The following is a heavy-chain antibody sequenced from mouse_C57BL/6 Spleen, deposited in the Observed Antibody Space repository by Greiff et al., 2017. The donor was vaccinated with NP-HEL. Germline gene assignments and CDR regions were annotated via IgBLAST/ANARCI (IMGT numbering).Heavy chain of an antibody. D-gene: IGHD1-2*01. CDR2: IDPETGGT. CDR1: GYTFTDYE. CDR3: TRATARAAGYFDV. V-gene: IGHV1-15*01. J-gene: IGHJ1*03. Sequence: QVQLKRSGAELVRPGASVTLSCKASGYTFTDYEMHWVKQTPVHGLEWIGAIDPETGGTAYNQKFKGKAILTADKSSSTAYMELRSLTSEDSAVYYCTRATARAAGYFDVWGTGTTVTVSS.